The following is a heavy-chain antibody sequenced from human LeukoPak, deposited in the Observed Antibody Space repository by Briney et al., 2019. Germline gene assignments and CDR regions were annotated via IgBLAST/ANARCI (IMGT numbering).Heavy chain of an antibody. CDR1: GYTFTSYG. J-gene: IGHJ3*02. V-gene: IGHV1-18*01. Sequence: ASVKVSCKASGYTFTSYGISWVRQAPGQGLEWMGWISAYNGNTNYAQKLQGRVTMTTDTSTSTAYMELRSLRSDDTAVYYCARADRSGYFGNVVAFDIWGQGTMVTVSS. D-gene: IGHD3-22*01. CDR3: ARADRSGYFGNVVAFDI. CDR2: ISAYNGNT.